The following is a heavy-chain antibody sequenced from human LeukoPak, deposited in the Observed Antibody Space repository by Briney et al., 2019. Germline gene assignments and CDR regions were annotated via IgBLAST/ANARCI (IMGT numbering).Heavy chain of an antibody. D-gene: IGHD3-22*01. Sequence: SETLSLTCAVYGGSFSGYCWSWIRQPPGKGLEWIGEINHSGSTNYNPSLKSRVTISVDTSKNQFSLKLSSVTAADTAVYYCARVRITMIVVARIYYFDYWGQGTLVTVSS. V-gene: IGHV4-34*01. J-gene: IGHJ4*02. CDR3: ARVRITMIVVARIYYFDY. CDR2: INHSGST. CDR1: GGSFSGYC.